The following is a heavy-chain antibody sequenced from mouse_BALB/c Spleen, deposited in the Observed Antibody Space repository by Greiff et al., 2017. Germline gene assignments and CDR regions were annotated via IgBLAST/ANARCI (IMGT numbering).Heavy chain of an antibody. CDR2: ISTYYGDA. Sequence: VQLQQSGAELVRPGVSVKISCKGSGYTFTDYAMHWVKQSHAKSLEWIGVISTYYGDASYNQKFKGKATMTVDKSSSTAYMELARLTSEDSAIYYCARVWDDWYFDVWGTGTTVTVSS. CDR3: ARVWDDWYFDV. CDR1: GYTFTDYA. V-gene: IGHV1S137*01. D-gene: IGHD4-1*01. J-gene: IGHJ1*03.